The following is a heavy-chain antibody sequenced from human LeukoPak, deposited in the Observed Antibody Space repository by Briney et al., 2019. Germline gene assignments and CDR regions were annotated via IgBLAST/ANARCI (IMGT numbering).Heavy chain of an antibody. D-gene: IGHD3-22*01. CDR3: AKYYYDSSGYYHHDAFDI. V-gene: IGHV3-23*01. J-gene: IGHJ3*02. Sequence: GGSLRLSCAASGFTFSSYAMSWVRQAPGKGLEWVSAISGSGGSTYYADSVKGRFTISRDNSKNTLYLQMNSLRAVDTAVYYCAKYYYDSSGYYHHDAFDIWGQGTMVTVSS. CDR1: GFTFSSYA. CDR2: ISGSGGST.